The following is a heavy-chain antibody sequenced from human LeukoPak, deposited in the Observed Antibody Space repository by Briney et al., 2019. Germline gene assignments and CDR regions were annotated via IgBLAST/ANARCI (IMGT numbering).Heavy chain of an antibody. J-gene: IGHJ4*02. CDR3: ARDANYDILTGYFGY. CDR2: INTDGTST. V-gene: IGHV3-74*01. Sequence: GGSLRLSCAASGFTFTSYWMHWVRQAPGKGPVWISRINTDGTSTIYADSVKGRFTISRDNAKNTLFLQMNSLRAEDTAVYYCARDANYDILTGYFGYWGQGTLVTVSS. CDR1: GFTFTSYW. D-gene: IGHD3-9*01.